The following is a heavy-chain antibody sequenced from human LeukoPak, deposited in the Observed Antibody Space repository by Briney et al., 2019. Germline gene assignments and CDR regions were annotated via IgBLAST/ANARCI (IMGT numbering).Heavy chain of an antibody. J-gene: IGHJ6*02. CDR1: GFTFSDYY. V-gene: IGHV4-34*01. CDR2: INDSGST. Sequence: PGGSLRLSCAASGFTFSDYYWNWIRQPPGKGLEWIGEINDSGSTNYSPSLKSRVTILVDTSKNQFSLKLSSVTAADTAMYYCARRLSTVTVPGYYYGMDVWGQGTTVTVSS. CDR3: ARRLSTVTVPGYYYGMDV. D-gene: IGHD4-17*01.